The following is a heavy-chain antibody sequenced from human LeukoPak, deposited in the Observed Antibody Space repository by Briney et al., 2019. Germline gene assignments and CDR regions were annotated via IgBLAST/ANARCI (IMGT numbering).Heavy chain of an antibody. Sequence: PAGSLRLSCAASGFTFSSYSMNWVRQAPGKGLEWVSSISSSSSYIYYADSVKGRFTISRDNAKNSLYLQMNSLRAEDTAVYYCARHDHIAAAGDYWGQGTLVTVSS. CDR1: GFTFSSYS. CDR2: ISSSSSYI. V-gene: IGHV3-21*01. CDR3: ARHDHIAAAGDY. D-gene: IGHD6-13*01. J-gene: IGHJ4*02.